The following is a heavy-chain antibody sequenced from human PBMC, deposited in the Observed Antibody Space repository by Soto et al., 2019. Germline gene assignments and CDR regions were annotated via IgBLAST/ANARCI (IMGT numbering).Heavy chain of an antibody. Sequence: GRSLGLSCAASGFTFSSYAMHWVRQAPGKGLEWVAVISYDGSNKYYADSVKGRFTISRDNSKNTLYLQMNTMRAADTAAYYCARDLMATISGPRYYFDYWGQGNLVTLST. CDR3: ARDLMATISGPRYYFDY. CDR1: GFTFSSYA. D-gene: IGHD5-12*01. V-gene: IGHV3-30-3*01. J-gene: IGHJ4*02. CDR2: ISYDGSNK.